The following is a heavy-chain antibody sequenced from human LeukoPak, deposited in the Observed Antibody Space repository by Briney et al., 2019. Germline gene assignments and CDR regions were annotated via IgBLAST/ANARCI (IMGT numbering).Heavy chain of an antibody. J-gene: IGHJ4*02. CDR3: AKDPYDISGYYYGPTGGVDY. CDR1: GFTVSSNS. Sequence: GGSLRLSCTVSGFTVSSNSMSWVRQAPGKGLEWVSFIYSDNTHYSDSVKGRFTISRDNSKNTLYLQMNSLRAEDTAVYYCAKDPYDISGYYYGPTGGVDYWGQGTLVTVSS. V-gene: IGHV3-53*01. D-gene: IGHD3-22*01. CDR2: IYSDNT.